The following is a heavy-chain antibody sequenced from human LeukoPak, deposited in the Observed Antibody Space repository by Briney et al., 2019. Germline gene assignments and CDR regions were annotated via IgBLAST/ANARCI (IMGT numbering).Heavy chain of an antibody. J-gene: IGHJ4*02. V-gene: IGHV4-59*12. CDR2: IYYSGST. D-gene: IGHD4-17*01. CDR1: GGSISSYY. Sequence: PSETLSLTCTVSGGSISSYYWSWIRQPPGKGLEWIGYIYYSGSTNYNPSLKSRVTISVDTSKNQFSLKLSSVTAADTAVYYCAKIYGDSPYFDYWGQGTLVTVSS. CDR3: AKIYGDSPYFDY.